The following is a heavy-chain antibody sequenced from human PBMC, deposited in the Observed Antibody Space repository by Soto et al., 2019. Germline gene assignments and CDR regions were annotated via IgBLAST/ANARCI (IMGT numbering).Heavy chain of an antibody. Sequence: EVQLVESGGGLVQPGGSLIVSCAASGFTFSSYWMHWVRQAPGKGLVWVSRINNDGSSTSYAESVKGRFTISRDNAKSTLYLEMSSLRAGDTAVYYCADSWLPTSYWGPGTLVTVSS. CDR1: GFTFSSYW. V-gene: IGHV3-74*01. J-gene: IGHJ4*02. CDR3: ADSWLPTSY. D-gene: IGHD3-10*01. CDR2: INNDGSST.